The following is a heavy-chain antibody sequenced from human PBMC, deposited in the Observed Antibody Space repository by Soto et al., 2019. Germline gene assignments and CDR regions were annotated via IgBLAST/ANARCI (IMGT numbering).Heavy chain of an antibody. D-gene: IGHD3-22*01. CDR3: ARLNGSTYYDSSGYSTYYYYGMDV. V-gene: IGHV5-10-1*01. CDR1: GYSFASYW. CDR2: IDPSDSYT. J-gene: IGHJ6*02. Sequence: GESLKISCKGSGYSFASYWIGWVRQMPGKGLEWMGIIDPSDSYTSYSPSFQGHVTISADKSISTAYLQWSSLKASDTAMYYCARLNGSTYYDSSGYSTYYYYGMDVWGQGTTVTVSS.